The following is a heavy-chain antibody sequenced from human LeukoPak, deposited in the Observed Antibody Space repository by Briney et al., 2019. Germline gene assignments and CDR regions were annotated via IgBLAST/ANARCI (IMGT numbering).Heavy chain of an antibody. V-gene: IGHV3-7*01. CDR3: ARDGSGYYEDAFDI. CDR2: IKQDGSEK. D-gene: IGHD3-3*01. Sequence: PGGSLRLSCAASAFTFSSYGMHWVRQAPGKGLEWVANIKQDGSEKYYVDSVKGRFTISRDNAKNSLYLQMNSLRAEDTAVYYCARDGSGYYEDAFDIWGQGTMVTVSS. CDR1: AFTFSSYG. J-gene: IGHJ3*02.